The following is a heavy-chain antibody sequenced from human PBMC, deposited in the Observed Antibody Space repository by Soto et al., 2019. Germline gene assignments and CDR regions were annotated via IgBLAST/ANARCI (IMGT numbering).Heavy chain of an antibody. CDR3: AREGGYVDY. Sequence: QLQLQESGPGLVKPSETLSLTCTVSGGPIRSSSHYWGWIRQSPGTGLEWIGSIDESGDSYYNPSLKSRFTISVDTSKNQFSLKLISVTGADSAIYYCAREGGYVDYWGQGTLVTVSS. V-gene: IGHV4-39*02. D-gene: IGHD1-1*01. J-gene: IGHJ4*02. CDR1: GGPIRSSSHY. CDR2: IDESGDS.